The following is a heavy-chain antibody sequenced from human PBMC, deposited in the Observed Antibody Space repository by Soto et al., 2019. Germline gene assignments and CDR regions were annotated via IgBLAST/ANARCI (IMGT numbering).Heavy chain of an antibody. CDR2: IYPGDSDT. CDR1: GYSFASHW. V-gene: IGHV5-51*01. J-gene: IGHJ4*01. Sequence: GESLKISCKGSGYSFASHWVAWVRQMPEKGLEWIGTIYPGDSDTKYSSAFRGHVTISADTSVSTAYLQWRSLEATDSAIYYCARYGGSYWHYPDFWVHGGVVTNAS. D-gene: IGHD1-26*01. CDR3: ARYGGSYWHYPDF.